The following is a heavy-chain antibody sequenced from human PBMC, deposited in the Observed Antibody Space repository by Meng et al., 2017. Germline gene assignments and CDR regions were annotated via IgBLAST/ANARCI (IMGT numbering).Heavy chain of an antibody. Sequence: GGSLRLSCAASGFTFDDYAMHWVRQAPGKGLVWVSRINSDGSSTSYADSVKGRFTISRDNAKNTLYLQMNSLRAEDTAVYYCARFSYGGNSDYWGQGTLVTVSS. V-gene: IGHV3-74*01. D-gene: IGHD4-23*01. J-gene: IGHJ4*02. CDR2: INSDGSST. CDR1: GFTFDDYA. CDR3: ARFSYGGNSDY.